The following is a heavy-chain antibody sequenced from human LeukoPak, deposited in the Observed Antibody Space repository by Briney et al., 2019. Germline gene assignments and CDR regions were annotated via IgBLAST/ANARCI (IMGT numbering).Heavy chain of an antibody. Sequence: PSETLPLTCAVYGGSFSGYYWSWIRQPPGKGLEWIGEINHSGSTNYNPSLKSRVTISVDTSKNQFSLKLSSVTAADTAVYYCARAGYSGYGNIDYWGQGTLVTVSS. D-gene: IGHD5-12*01. CDR3: ARAGYSGYGNIDY. CDR1: GGSFSGYY. CDR2: INHSGST. J-gene: IGHJ4*02. V-gene: IGHV4-34*01.